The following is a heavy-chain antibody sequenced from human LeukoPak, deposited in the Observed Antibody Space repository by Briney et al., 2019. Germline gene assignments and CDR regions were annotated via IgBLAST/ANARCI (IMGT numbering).Heavy chain of an antibody. V-gene: IGHV3-53*01. J-gene: IGHJ4*02. CDR2: IYIRGST. Sequence: GGSLRLSCAASGFNMSYHYMTWVRQAPGKGLEWVSVIYIRGSTFYAESVKGRFIISRDNSKNTLYLQMNGLRAEDTAVYYCARRVVVTAGLGGYFDYWGQGTRVIVSS. CDR1: GFNMSYHY. D-gene: IGHD2-21*02. CDR3: ARRVVVTAGLGGYFDY.